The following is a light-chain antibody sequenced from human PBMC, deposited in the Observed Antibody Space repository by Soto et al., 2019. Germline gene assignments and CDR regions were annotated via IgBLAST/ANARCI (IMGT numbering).Light chain of an antibody. CDR2: DAS. CDR1: QSVNTY. Sequence: EIVLTQSPATLSLSPGERATLSCRASQSVNTYLVWYQQKPGQAPRLLNFDASNRAAGIPARFTGSGSGTDFTLTISSLEPEDFAVYYCQQRSDWPPLTFGGGTKVEIK. CDR3: QQRSDWPPLT. V-gene: IGKV3-11*01. J-gene: IGKJ4*01.